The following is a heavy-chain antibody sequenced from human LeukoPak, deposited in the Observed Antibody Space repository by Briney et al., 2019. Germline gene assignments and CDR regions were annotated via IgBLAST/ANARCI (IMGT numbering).Heavy chain of an antibody. Sequence: PGKSLSLSCVASRFTFSHFGMHWVRQAPGKGLEWVAVIWSDATNQYYADSVKGRFTISRDNSRNTVFLQMTNLRVEDTAVYFCAKDAQRGFDYSNSLESWGQGTLVTVSS. V-gene: IGHV3-33*03. D-gene: IGHD4-11*01. J-gene: IGHJ4*02. CDR2: IWSDATNQ. CDR3: AKDAQRGFDYSNSLES. CDR1: RFTFSHFG.